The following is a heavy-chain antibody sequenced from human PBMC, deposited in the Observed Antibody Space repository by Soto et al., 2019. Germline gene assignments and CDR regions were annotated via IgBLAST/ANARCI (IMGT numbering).Heavy chain of an antibody. D-gene: IGHD6-19*01. CDR2: VSHDGRNT. Sequence: VQLVESGGGVVQPGRSLRLSCAASGFTFSDYAMHWVRQAPGKGLEWVAVVSHDGRNTHYADSVKGRFTISRDSSKNTVSLEMTSMRAEDTAVYHCAKGGWQRLLTSHFNYWGQGALVTVSS. CDR1: GFTFSDYA. CDR3: AKGGWQRLLTSHFNY. V-gene: IGHV3-30*18. J-gene: IGHJ4*02.